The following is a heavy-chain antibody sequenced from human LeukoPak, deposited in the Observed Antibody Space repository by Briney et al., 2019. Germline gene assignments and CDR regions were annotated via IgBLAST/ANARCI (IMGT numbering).Heavy chain of an antibody. CDR3: ARRRAYNDYAAGLYYYFMDV. J-gene: IGHJ6*03. Sequence: PGGSLRLSCAASGFTFSSYGMHWVRQAPGKGLEWVAFIRYDGSNKYYADSVKGRFTISRDNSKNTLYLQMNSLRAEDTAVYYCARRRAYNDYAAGLYYYFMDVWGKGTTVVVSS. CDR2: IRYDGSNK. CDR1: GFTFSSYG. V-gene: IGHV3-30*02. D-gene: IGHD4-17*01.